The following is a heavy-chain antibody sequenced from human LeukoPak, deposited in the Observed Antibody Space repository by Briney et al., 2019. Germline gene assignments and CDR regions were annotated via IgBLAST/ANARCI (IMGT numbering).Heavy chain of an antibody. CDR2: ISNSGST. J-gene: IGHJ4*02. Sequence: SETLSLTCSASGASTSSNTYYWGWVRQPPGKGLEWIGYISNSGSTYYNPSLKSRVTISIDTSKTQFSLRLSSVTAADTAVYYCARDHGSSNWYYYWGQGTLVTVAS. V-gene: IGHV4-39*07. D-gene: IGHD6-13*01. CDR1: GASTSSNTYY. CDR3: ARDHGSSNWYYY.